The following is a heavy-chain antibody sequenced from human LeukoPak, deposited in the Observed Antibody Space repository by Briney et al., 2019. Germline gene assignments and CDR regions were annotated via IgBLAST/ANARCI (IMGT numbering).Heavy chain of an antibody. CDR1: GFTFDDYG. D-gene: IGHD3-3*01. CDR2: INWNGGST. Sequence: PGGSLRLSCAASGFTFDDYGMSWVRQAPGKGLEWVSGINWNGGSTGYADSVKGRFTISRDNAKNSLYLQMNSLRAEDTALYYCATGGITIFGVVTHPNDWGQGTLVTVSS. CDR3: ATGGITIFGVVTHPND. V-gene: IGHV3-20*04. J-gene: IGHJ4*02.